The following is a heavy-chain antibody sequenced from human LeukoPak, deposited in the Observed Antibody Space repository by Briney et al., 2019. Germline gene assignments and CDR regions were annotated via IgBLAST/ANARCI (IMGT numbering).Heavy chain of an antibody. V-gene: IGHV3-23*01. CDR2: ISGSGGST. Sequence: GGSLRLSCAASGFTFSSYVMSWVRQAPGKGLEWVSAISGSGGSTYYAASVKGRFTLSRDNSKKLLDLQMNSLRAEDTAVYYCAKLVPSDDFWSGYLGWFDPWGQGTLVTVSS. J-gene: IGHJ5*02. D-gene: IGHD3-3*01. CDR1: GFTFSSYV. CDR3: AKLVPSDDFWSGYLGWFDP.